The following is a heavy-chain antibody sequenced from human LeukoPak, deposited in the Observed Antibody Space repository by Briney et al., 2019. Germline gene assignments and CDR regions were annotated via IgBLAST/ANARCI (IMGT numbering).Heavy chain of an antibody. CDR1: GFTFSSYN. J-gene: IGHJ4*02. V-gene: IGHV3-21*01. CDR2: ISSSSSYI. CDR3: ARDYGGSSPFDY. D-gene: IGHD4-23*01. Sequence: GGSLRLSCAASGFTFSSYNMNWVRQAPGKGLEWVSSISSSSSYIYYADSVKGRFTISRDNAKNSLYLQMNSLRADDTAVYFCARDYGGSSPFDYWGQGTLVTVSS.